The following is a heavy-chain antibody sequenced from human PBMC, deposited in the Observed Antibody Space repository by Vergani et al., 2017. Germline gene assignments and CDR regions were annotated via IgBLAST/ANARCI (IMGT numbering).Heavy chain of an antibody. CDR3: AREGAAASLNYYYYYMDV. CDR2: MKPNSVNT. Sequence: QVQLVQSGAEVKKPGASVKVSCRASGYTFTSYDINWVRQATGQGLEWMGRMKPNSVNTGYAQKFQGRVTMTRNTSINTAYMELSRLRSEDTAVYYCAREGAAASLNYYYYYMDVWGKGTTVTVSS. CDR1: GYTFTSYD. J-gene: IGHJ6*03. V-gene: IGHV1-8*01. D-gene: IGHD6-13*01.